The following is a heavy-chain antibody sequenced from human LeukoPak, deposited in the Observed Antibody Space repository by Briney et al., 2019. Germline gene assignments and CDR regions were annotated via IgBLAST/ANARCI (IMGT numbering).Heavy chain of an antibody. V-gene: IGHV4-61*05. D-gene: IGHD2/OR15-2a*01. J-gene: IGHJ4*02. CDR2: IYYSGST. CDR1: GGSISSSCYY. CDR3: ARGGGRHVEY. Sequence: PSETLSLTCTVSGGSISSSCYYWSWIRQPPGKGLEWIGYIYYSGSTNYNPSLKSRVTISVDTSKDQFSLKLSSVTAADTAVYYCARGGGRHVEYWGQGNLVTVSS.